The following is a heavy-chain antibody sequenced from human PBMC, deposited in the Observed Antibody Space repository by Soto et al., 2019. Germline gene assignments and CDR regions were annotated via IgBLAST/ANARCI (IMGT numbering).Heavy chain of an antibody. CDR2: IRANDESI. CDR3: ARETLRDAIDI. CDR1: GFDFRSYE. J-gene: IGHJ3*02. Sequence: GGSLRLSCVASGFDFRSYEMNWVRQAPSKRLEWVSNIRANDESIYYADSVKGRVSVSRDNAKNSLFLEMNSLRVDDTAVYYCARETLRDAIDIWGQGTMVTVSS. V-gene: IGHV3-48*03.